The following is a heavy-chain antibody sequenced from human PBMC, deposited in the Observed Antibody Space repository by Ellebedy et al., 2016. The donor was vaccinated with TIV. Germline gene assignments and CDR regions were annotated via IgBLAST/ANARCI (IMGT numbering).Heavy chain of an antibody. CDR3: ARDCFRYYGSGSFDGYYYYYYGMDV. CDR2: ISAYNGNT. Sequence: ASVKVSCKASGYTFTSYGISWVRQAPGQGLEWMGWISAYNGNTNYAQKLQGRVTMTTDTSTSTAYMELRSLRSDDTAVYYCARDCFRYYGSGSFDGYYYYYYGMDVWGQGTTVTVSS. V-gene: IGHV1-18*01. CDR1: GYTFTSYG. D-gene: IGHD3-10*01. J-gene: IGHJ6*02.